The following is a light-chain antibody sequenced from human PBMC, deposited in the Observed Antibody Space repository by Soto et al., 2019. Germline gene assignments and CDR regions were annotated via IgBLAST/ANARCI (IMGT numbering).Light chain of an antibody. CDR2: GAS. CDR3: QQYNSFMWT. CDR1: QDISSW. Sequence: DIQMTQSPSSVSASIGDTVTITCRASQDISSWLAWYQQKPGKPPYLLIYGASVLQSGVPSRFSGSGSGTEFTLTISSLQPDDFATYYCQQYNSFMWTFGQGTKVDIK. J-gene: IGKJ1*01. V-gene: IGKV1-12*01.